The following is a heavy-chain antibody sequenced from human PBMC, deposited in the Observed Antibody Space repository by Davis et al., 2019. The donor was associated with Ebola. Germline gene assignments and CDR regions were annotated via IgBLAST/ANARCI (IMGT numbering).Heavy chain of an antibody. V-gene: IGHV1-69*10. Sequence: SVKVSCKTSGGPFSSYATSWVRQAPGQGLEWMGEIIPSFGIINYAQKFQGRVTITADQSTNTAYMELSSLRSEDTAVYYCARGYSPKCRGGDCVDDFWGQGTLVTVSS. CDR1: GGPFSSYA. CDR3: ARGYSPKCRGGDCVDDF. J-gene: IGHJ4*02. D-gene: IGHD2-21*02. CDR2: IIPSFGII.